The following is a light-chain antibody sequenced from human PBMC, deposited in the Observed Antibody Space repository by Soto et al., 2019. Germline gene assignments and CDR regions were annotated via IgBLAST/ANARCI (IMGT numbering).Light chain of an antibody. CDR3: QVWNSKSDHPVV. J-gene: IGLJ3*02. CDR1: NIESKV. Sequence: SYVLTQPPSVSVAPGQTASVTCGGDNIESKVVHWYQQMPGQAPVLVVYDDDDRPSGIPERFSGSNSGNTATLTISRVEAGDEADYFCQVWNSKSDHPVVFGGGTKVTVL. V-gene: IGLV3-21*02. CDR2: DDD.